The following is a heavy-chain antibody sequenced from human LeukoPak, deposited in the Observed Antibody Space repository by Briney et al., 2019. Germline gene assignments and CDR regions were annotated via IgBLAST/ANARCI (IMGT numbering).Heavy chain of an antibody. CDR2: IKEDGSEK. D-gene: IGHD6-6*01. CDR1: GFTFSNYW. V-gene: IGHV3-7*01. J-gene: IGHJ5*02. Sequence: GGSLRLSCAASGFTFSNYWMSWVRQAPGKGLEWVANIKEDGSEKYYVDSVKGRFTISRDNAKNSLYLQMNSLRAEDTAVYYCGSSSGRNNWFDPWGQGTLVIVSS. CDR3: GSSSGRNNWFDP.